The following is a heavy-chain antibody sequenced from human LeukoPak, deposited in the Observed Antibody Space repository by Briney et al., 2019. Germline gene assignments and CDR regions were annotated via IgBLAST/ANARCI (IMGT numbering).Heavy chain of an antibody. V-gene: IGHV4-30-4*01. Sequence: SETLSHTCTVSGGSISSGDYSWNWIRQPPGKGLEWIGHIYYSGSTSYKPSLKSRVTVSVDTSKNQFSLKLSSVTAADTAVYYCARSGGSGGNNRRLYYYYYGMDVWGQGTTVTVSS. CDR1: GGSISSGDYS. CDR2: IYYSGST. D-gene: IGHD2-15*01. J-gene: IGHJ6*02. CDR3: ARSGGSGGNNRRLYYYYYGMDV.